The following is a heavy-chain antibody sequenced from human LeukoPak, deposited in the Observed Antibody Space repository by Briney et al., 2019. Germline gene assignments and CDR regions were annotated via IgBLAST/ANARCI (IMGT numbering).Heavy chain of an antibody. CDR1: GFSFSSFW. Sequence: GGSLRLSCAASGFSFSSFWIHWVRQDPGKELLWVSRITADGTNAKYADSVRGRFTISRDNAKNTVYLQMNSLRAEDTALYYCVRDGGSGTPFDYWGQGTLVTVSS. D-gene: IGHD3-10*01. CDR3: VRDGGSGTPFDY. V-gene: IGHV3-74*01. CDR2: ITADGTNA. J-gene: IGHJ4*02.